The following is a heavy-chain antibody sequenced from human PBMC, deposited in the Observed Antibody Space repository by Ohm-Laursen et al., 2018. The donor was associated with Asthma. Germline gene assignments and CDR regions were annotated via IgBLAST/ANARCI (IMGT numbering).Heavy chain of an antibody. V-gene: IGHV3-30*03. J-gene: IGHJ4*02. Sequence: SLRLSCSASGFTFSSYWMTWVRQAPGKGLEWVAAISYDAKSIFYGDSVRGRFTISRDDSKTTVYLQMEGLRPDDTAVYYCARDVMEWYLPAFDFWGQGTLVTVSS. D-gene: IGHD3-3*01. CDR1: GFTFSSYW. CDR3: ARDVMEWYLPAFDF. CDR2: ISYDAKSI.